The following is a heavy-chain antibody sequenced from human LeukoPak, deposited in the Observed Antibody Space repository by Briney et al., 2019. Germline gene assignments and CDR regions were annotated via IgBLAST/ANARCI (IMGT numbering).Heavy chain of an antibody. V-gene: IGHV3-13*01. D-gene: IGHD4-17*01. J-gene: IGHJ4*02. Sequence: GGSLRLSCAASGFTFSSYDMHWVRQATGKGLEWVSAIGTAGDTYYPGSVKGRFTISRDNSKNTLYLQMNSLRAEDTAVYYCAKDLTTVTTQYIDYWGQGTLVTVSS. CDR2: IGTAGDT. CDR1: GFTFSSYD. CDR3: AKDLTTVTTQYIDY.